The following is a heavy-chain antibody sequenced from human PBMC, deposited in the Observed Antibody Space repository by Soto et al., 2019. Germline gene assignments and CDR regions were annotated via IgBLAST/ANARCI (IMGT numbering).Heavy chain of an antibody. J-gene: IGHJ4*02. CDR3: EKVSWYFDL. CDR2: IDTSGHST. CDR1: GFVFTNFW. V-gene: IGHV3-74*01. D-gene: IGHD6-13*01. Sequence: GGSLRLSCEASGFVFTNFWMHWVRHVPGKGLVWVARIDTSGHSTNYAESVKGRFTISRDNAKNTVSLQMNSLRVEDTGVYYWEKVSWYFDLWTQGSQVTVSS.